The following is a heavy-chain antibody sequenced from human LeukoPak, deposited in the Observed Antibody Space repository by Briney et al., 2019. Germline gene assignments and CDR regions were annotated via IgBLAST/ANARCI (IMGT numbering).Heavy chain of an antibody. CDR2: ISSSSSYI. V-gene: IGHV3-21*01. J-gene: IGHJ4*02. CDR3: ARERGTYDSSGYYLDY. D-gene: IGHD3-22*01. Sequence: GGSLRLSCAASGFTFSSYSMNWVRQAPGKGLEWVSSISSSSSYIYYTDSVKGRFTISRDNAKNSLYLQMNSLRAEDTAVYYCARERGTYDSSGYYLDYWGQGTLVTVSS. CDR1: GFTFSSYS.